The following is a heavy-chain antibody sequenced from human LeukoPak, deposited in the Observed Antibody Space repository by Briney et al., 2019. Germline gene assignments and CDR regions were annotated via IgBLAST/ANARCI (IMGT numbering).Heavy chain of an antibody. CDR3: ARHGPYDFWSEAGAFDI. J-gene: IGHJ3*02. CDR1: GFTLSSYS. D-gene: IGHD3-3*01. CDR2: ISSRSYM. Sequence: GGSLRLSCAASGFTLSSYSMNWVRQAPGKGLEWVSSISSRSYMYYADSAKGRFTISRDNAKNSLYLQTNRLRAEDTAVYYCARHGPYDFWSEAGAFDIWGQGTMVTVSS. V-gene: IGHV3-21*01.